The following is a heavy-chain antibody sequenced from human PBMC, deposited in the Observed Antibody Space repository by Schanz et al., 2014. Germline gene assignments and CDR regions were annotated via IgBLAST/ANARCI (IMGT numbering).Heavy chain of an antibody. D-gene: IGHD2-15*01. CDR3: ARVELSVYYYAMDV. V-gene: IGHV3-74*02. CDR1: GFTVNTNY. CDR2: VSRDGSET. J-gene: IGHJ6*02. Sequence: EVQLVESGGGLIQPGGSLRLSCAVSGFTVNTNYMSWVRQGPGKGLLWVSRVSRDGSETTYVDSVRGRFTMSRDTAKNTVFLQMNSLRAEDTAVYYCARVELSVYYYAMDVWGQGTTVTVSS.